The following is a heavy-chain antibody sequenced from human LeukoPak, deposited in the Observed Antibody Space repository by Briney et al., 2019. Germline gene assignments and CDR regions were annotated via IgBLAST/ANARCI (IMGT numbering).Heavy chain of an antibody. V-gene: IGHV4-59*01. CDR3: ARVAAVAGIVLKD. D-gene: IGHD6-19*01. Sequence: SETLSLTCTVSGASISSYGWSWTRQTPGKGLEWIGYTHNSGSINYSPSLNSRVTISVDTSKNQFSLQLSSVTAADTAVYYCARVAAVAGIVLKDWGQGTLVTVSS. CDR2: THNSGSI. J-gene: IGHJ4*02. CDR1: GASISSYG.